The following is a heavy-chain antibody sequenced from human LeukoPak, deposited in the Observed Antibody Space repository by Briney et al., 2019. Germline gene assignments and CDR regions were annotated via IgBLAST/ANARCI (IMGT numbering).Heavy chain of an antibody. D-gene: IGHD3-22*01. V-gene: IGHV3-30-3*01. CDR3: ARDSTLFSESGGYYVNWFDP. CDR2: ILYDGSDK. J-gene: IGHJ5*02. Sequence: GGSLRLSCAASGFTFNNYAMYWVRQAPGMGLEWVALILYDGSDKYYADSVKGRFTISRDNSKNTLYLQMNSLRIEDSAVYYCARDSTLFSESGGYYVNWFDPWGQGTLVTVSS. CDR1: GFTFNNYA.